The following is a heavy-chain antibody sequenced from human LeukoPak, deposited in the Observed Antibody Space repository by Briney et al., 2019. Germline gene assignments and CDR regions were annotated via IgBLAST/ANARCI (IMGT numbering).Heavy chain of an antibody. D-gene: IGHD1-1*01. CDR3: ARDGRRGHSSSCFDY. Sequence: GGSLRLSCVASGFTLSYYYMDWVRQAPGKGLEWVGRTRDKANNYTTEYAASVRDRFTTSTDDSKNSLYLQMNSLKTEDTAVYYCARDGRRGHSSSCFDYWGQGTLVTVSS. CDR1: GFTLSYYY. J-gene: IGHJ4*02. CDR2: TRDKANNYTT. V-gene: IGHV3-72*01.